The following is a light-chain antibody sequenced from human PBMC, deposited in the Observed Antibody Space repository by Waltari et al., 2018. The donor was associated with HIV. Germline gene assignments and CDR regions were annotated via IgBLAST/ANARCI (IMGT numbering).Light chain of an antibody. CDR3: LQLSGHPRT. CDR1: QDIKNN. CDR2: SAS. J-gene: IGKJ1*01. V-gene: IGKV1-17*01. Sequence: DIQMTQSPSSLSASVGDRVTITCRASQDIKNNLGWYQQKPGKAPRRLIYSASTLHTGVSSRFRGGGSGTDFTLSIDGLQPEDAANYFCLQLSGHPRTFGQGT.